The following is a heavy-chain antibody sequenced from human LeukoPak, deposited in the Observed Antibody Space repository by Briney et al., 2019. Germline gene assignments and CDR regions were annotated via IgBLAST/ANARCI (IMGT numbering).Heavy chain of an antibody. V-gene: IGHV4-34*01. CDR2: INHSGST. Sequence: KSSETLSLTCAVYGGSFSGYYWSWIRQPPGKGLEWIGEINHSGSTNYNPSLKSRVTMSVDTSKNQFSLKLSSVTAADTAVYYCARARYVNSFYAFDIWGQGTLVTVSS. CDR3: ARARYVNSFYAFDI. CDR1: GGSFSGYY. J-gene: IGHJ3*02. D-gene: IGHD3-9*01.